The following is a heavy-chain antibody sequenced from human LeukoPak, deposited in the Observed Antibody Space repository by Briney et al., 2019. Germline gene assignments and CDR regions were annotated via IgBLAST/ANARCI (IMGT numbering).Heavy chain of an antibody. CDR2: IWYDGSNK. CDR1: GFTFSSYG. V-gene: IGHV3-33*01. D-gene: IGHD3-16*01. J-gene: IGHJ6*02. CDR3: ARDCLTGYYYCGMDV. Sequence: PGGSLRLSCAASGFTFSSYGMHWVRQAPGKGLEWVAVIWYDGSNKYYADSVKGRFTISRDNSKNTLYLQMNSLRAEDTAVYYYARDCLTGYYYCGMDVWGQGTTVTVSS.